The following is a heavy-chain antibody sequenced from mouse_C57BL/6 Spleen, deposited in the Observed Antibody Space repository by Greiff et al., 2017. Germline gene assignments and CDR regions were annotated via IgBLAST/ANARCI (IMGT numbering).Heavy chain of an antibody. D-gene: IGHD1-1*01. J-gene: IGHJ1*03. CDR1: GYTFTDYY. V-gene: IGHV1-19*01. CDR2: INPYNGGT. CDR3: AIRGTTVDWDFDG. Sequence: EVQLQQSGPVLVKPGASVQMSCKASGYTFTDYYMNWVKQSHGKSLEWIGVINPYNGGTSYNQKFKGKATLTVDKSSSTAYMELNSLTSEDSAVYYGAIRGTTVDWDFDGGGTGTTVTVSS.